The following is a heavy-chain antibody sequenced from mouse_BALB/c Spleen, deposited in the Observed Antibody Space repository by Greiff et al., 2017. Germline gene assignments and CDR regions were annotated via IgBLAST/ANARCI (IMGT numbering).Heavy chain of an antibody. CDR3: TRAMGY. V-gene: IGHV5-12-2*01. J-gene: IGHJ2*01. D-gene: IGHD1-1*02. CDR1: GFTFSSYT. Sequence: DVKLVESGGGLVQPGGSLKLSCAASGFTFSSYTMSWVRQTPEKRLEWVAYISNGGGSTYYPDTVKGRFTISRDNAKNTLYLQMSSLKSEDTAMYYCTRAMGYWGQGTTLTVSS. CDR2: ISNGGGST.